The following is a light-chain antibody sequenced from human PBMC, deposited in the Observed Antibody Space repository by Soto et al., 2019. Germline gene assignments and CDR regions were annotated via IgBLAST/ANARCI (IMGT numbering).Light chain of an antibody. V-gene: IGLV1-40*01. CDR2: GDS. CDR1: SSNIGANYD. Sequence: QLVLTQPPSVSGAPGQRVTISCTGSSSNIGANYDVHWYQHLPGTAPKLLISGDSNRPSGVPDRFSGSKSGTSASLGITGLQAEDEADYYCQSYDSSLRGWVFGRGTKLTVL. CDR3: QSYDSSLRGWV. J-gene: IGLJ3*02.